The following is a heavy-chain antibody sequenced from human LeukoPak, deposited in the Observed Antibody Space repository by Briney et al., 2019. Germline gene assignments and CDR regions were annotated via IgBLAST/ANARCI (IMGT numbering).Heavy chain of an antibody. CDR1: GGSFSGYY. D-gene: IGHD3-16*01. V-gene: IGHV4-34*01. CDR2: INHSGST. CDR3: ARDPSRVWGSYGFDY. J-gene: IGHJ4*02. Sequence: PSETLSLTCAVSGGSFSGYYWSWIRQPPGKGLEWIGEINHSGSTNYNPSLKSRVTISVDTSKNLFSLKLSSVTAADTAVYYCARDPSRVWGSYGFDYWGQGTLVTVSS.